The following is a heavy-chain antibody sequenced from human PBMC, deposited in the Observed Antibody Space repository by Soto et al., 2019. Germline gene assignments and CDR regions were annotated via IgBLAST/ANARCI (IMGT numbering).Heavy chain of an antibody. CDR3: ARDADDEYCSGGSCYSWYFDL. V-gene: IGHV3-64*01. CDR1: GFTFSSYA. D-gene: IGHD2-15*01. J-gene: IGHJ2*01. CDR2: ISSNGGSA. Sequence: GGSLRLSCAASGFTFSSYAMHWVRQAPGKGLEYVSAISSNGGSAYYANSVKGRFTISRDNAKNTLYLQMGSLRAEDMAVYYCARDADDEYCSGGSCYSWYFDLWGRGTLVTVSS.